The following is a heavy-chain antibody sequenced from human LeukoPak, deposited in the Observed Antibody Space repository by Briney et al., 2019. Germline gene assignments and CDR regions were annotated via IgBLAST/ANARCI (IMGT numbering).Heavy chain of an antibody. CDR3: AERIAARPMGGGFDY. CDR1: GGSISSSSYY. CDR2: IYYSGST. Sequence: PSETLSLTCTVSGGSISSSSYYWGWIRQPPGKGLEWIGSIYYSGSTYYNPSLKSRVTISVDTSKNQFSLKLSSVTAADTAVYYCAERIAARPMGGGFDYWGQGTLVTVSS. D-gene: IGHD6-6*01. J-gene: IGHJ4*02. V-gene: IGHV4-39*01.